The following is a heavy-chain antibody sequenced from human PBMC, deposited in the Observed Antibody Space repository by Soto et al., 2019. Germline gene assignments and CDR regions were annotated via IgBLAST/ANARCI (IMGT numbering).Heavy chain of an antibody. Sequence: EMQLLESGGDLVQPGGSLRLSCAASGFTFISYGMTWVRQAPGKGLEWVSGITTTGRNTYYAESVKGRFTISRDNSKNVVYLQMNSLRAEDTAVYYCARGAAAAGTDWFDAWGQGTLVIVSS. CDR1: GFTFISYG. CDR3: ARGAAAAGTDWFDA. D-gene: IGHD6-13*01. CDR2: ITTTGRNT. V-gene: IGHV3-23*01. J-gene: IGHJ5*02.